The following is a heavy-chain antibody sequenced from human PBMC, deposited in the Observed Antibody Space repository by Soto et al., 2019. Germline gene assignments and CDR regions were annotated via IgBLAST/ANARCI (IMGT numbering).Heavy chain of an antibody. CDR2: IKPSGGST. Sequence: QVQLVQSGAEVKKPGASVKVSCKASGYTFTSYYMHWVRQAPGQGLEWMGIIKPSGGSTSYAQKVQGRVTITRDTSTSTVYMELSSVRSEDTAVYYCARVYCSGGSCYGIDYWGQGTLVTVSS. D-gene: IGHD2-15*01. CDR1: GYTFTSYY. J-gene: IGHJ4*02. CDR3: ARVYCSGGSCYGIDY. V-gene: IGHV1-46*01.